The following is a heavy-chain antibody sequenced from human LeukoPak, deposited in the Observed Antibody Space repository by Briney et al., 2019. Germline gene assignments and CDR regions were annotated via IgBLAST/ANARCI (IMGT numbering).Heavy chain of an antibody. Sequence: GGFLRLSCAATGFTFSSYSMNWVRQAPGKGLEWVSSISSSSSYIYYADSVKGRFTISRDNAKNSLYLQMNSLRAEDTAVYYCARDKGGSGRLQNALDYWGQGTLVTVSS. V-gene: IGHV3-21*01. CDR1: GFTFSSYS. CDR3: ARDKGGSGRLQNALDY. J-gene: IGHJ4*02. CDR2: ISSSSSYI. D-gene: IGHD3-10*01.